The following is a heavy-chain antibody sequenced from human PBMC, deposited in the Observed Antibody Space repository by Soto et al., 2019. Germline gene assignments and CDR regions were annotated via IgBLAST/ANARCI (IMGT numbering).Heavy chain of an antibody. CDR1: GGSISSYY. J-gene: IGHJ4*02. V-gene: IGHV4-4*07. Sequence: SETLSLTCTVSGGSISSYYWSWIRQPSGKGLEWIGRIYTSGITNYNPSLKSRVTMSVDTSKNQFSLKLSSVTAADTAVYYCARDLEFGQADYWGQGTQVTAPQ. CDR2: IYTSGIT. CDR3: ARDLEFGQADY. D-gene: IGHD3-3*01.